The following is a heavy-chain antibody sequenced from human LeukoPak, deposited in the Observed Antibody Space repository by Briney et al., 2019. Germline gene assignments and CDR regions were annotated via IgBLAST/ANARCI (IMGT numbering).Heavy chain of an antibody. CDR2: IYSSGST. J-gene: IGHJ5*02. CDR1: GGSISSGSYY. V-gene: IGHV4-61*02. D-gene: IGHD1-26*01. Sequence: SQTLSLTCTVSGGSISSGSYYWSWIRQSAGKGLEWIGGIYSSGSTNYNPSLKSRLSMSVDTSKNQFSLKLTSVTAADTAMYYCARGVGSSESNWFDPWGQGTLATVSS. CDR3: ARGVGSSESNWFDP.